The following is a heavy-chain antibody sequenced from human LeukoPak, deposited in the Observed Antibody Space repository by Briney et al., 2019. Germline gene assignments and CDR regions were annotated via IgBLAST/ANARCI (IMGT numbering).Heavy chain of an antibody. CDR2: INPSGGST. CDR3: ARGGHRTYYYDSSRYYLDY. J-gene: IGHJ4*02. CDR1: GYTFTSYY. V-gene: IGHV1-46*01. D-gene: IGHD3-22*01. Sequence: VASVKVSCKASGYTFTSYYMHWVRQAPGQGLEWMGIINPSGGSTSYAQKFQGRLTMTSDTSTSTVYMELSSLRSEDTAVYYCARGGHRTYYYDSSRYYLDYWGQGTLVTVPS.